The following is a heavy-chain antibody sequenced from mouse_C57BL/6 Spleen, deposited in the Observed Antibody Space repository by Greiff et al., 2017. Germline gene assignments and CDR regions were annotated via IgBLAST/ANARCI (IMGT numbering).Heavy chain of an antibody. CDR3: ARRSSCYFMDY. V-gene: IGHV1-9*01. Sequence: VQLQQSGAELMKPGASVKLSCKATGYTFTAYRIEWIKQNPGNSLEWIGNILPGNDSTNYNEKFKGKATFTADTSSNTVYMQLSSLTSEDSAIYYCARRSSCYFMDYWGKGTSVTVSS. D-gene: IGHD3-2*02. CDR1: GYTFTAYR. CDR2: ILPGNDST. J-gene: IGHJ4*01.